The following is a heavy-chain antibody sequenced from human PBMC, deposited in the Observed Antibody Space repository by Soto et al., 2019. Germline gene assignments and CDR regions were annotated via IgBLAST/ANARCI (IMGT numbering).Heavy chain of an antibody. J-gene: IGHJ4*02. CDR3: ARGRKSAFDY. CDR2: TYYASKWNN. Sequence: PSQTLSLTCAISGDSVSSNVGAWNWIRQSPSRGLEWLGRTYYASKWNNNYSTSVKSRITINPDTSKNQFPLQLHFVTPEDTAVYYCARGRKSAFDYWGQGTLVTVSS. CDR1: GDSVSSNVGA. V-gene: IGHV6-1*01.